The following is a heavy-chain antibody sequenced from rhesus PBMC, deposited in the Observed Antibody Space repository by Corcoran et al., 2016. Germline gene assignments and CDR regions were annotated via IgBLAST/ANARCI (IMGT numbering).Heavy chain of an antibody. CDR2: IRTKPYGGTA. Sequence: EVQLVESGGGLVQTGGSLRLSCTGSGFTCSDYYMYWVREVPEWVAFIRTKPYGGTADYAASVQGRFTMSRDVSKSIAYLQMSSLKTEDTAVYYCATSTVAALYYWGQGVLVTVSS. CDR1: GFTCSDYY. CDR3: ATSTVAALYY. J-gene: IGHJ4*01. V-gene: IGHV3-184*01. D-gene: IGHD4-29*01.